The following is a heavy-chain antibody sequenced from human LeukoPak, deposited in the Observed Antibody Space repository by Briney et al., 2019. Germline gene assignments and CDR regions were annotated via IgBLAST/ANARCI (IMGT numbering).Heavy chain of an antibody. D-gene: IGHD2-2*01. Sequence: SETLSLTCAVYGGSFSGYYWSWIRQPPGKGLEWIGYIYYSGSTYYNPSLKSRVTISVDTSKNQFSLKLSSVTAADTAVYYCARERFVVVPAAKFDDDAFDIWGQGTMVTVSS. V-gene: IGHV4-30-4*08. CDR2: IYYSGST. J-gene: IGHJ3*02. CDR3: ARERFVVVPAAKFDDDAFDI. CDR1: GGSFSGYY.